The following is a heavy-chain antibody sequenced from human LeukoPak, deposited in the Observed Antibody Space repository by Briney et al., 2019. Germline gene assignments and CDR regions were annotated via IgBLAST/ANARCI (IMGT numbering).Heavy chain of an antibody. CDR1: GFSFSSPG. CDR3: AKYQTGTWTSYDSSDI. V-gene: IGHV3-21*01. J-gene: IGHJ3*02. CDR2: INGESTFK. Sequence: GGSLRLSCTASGFSFSSPGMNWVRQAPGKGLEWVSSINGESTFKVYADSVKGRFTISRDNAKNSLYLQMDSLRAEDTAVYYCAKYQTGTWTSYDSSDIWRQGTLVTVSS. D-gene: IGHD1-7*01.